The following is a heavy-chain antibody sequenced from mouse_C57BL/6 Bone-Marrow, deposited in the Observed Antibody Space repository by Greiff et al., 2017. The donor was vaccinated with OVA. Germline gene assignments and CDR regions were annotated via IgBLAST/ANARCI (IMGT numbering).Heavy chain of an antibody. J-gene: IGHJ2*01. CDR2: IYPGDGDT. CDR1: GYAFSSSW. V-gene: IGHV1-82*01. CDR3: ARSGYYYGSSSYYCDY. D-gene: IGHD1-1*01. Sequence: QVQLQQSGPELVKPGASVKISCKASGYAFSSSWMNWVKQRPGKGLEWIGRIYPGDGDTNYNGKFKGKATLTADKSSSTAYMQLSSLTSEDSAVYFYARSGYYYGSSSYYCDYWGQGTTLTVSS.